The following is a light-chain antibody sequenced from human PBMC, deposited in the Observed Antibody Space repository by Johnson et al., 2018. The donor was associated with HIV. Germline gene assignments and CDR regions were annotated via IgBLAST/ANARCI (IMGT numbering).Light chain of an antibody. CDR3: GTWDSSLSAGRV. Sequence: QSVLTQPPSVSAAPGQKVTISCSGSSSNIGNNYVSWYQQLPGTAPKLLIYDNNTRPSGIPDRFSGSMSGTSAPLGSTGLQTGDEADYYCGTWDSSLSAGRVFGTGTKVTVL. CDR2: DNN. CDR1: SSNIGNNY. J-gene: IGLJ1*01. V-gene: IGLV1-51*01.